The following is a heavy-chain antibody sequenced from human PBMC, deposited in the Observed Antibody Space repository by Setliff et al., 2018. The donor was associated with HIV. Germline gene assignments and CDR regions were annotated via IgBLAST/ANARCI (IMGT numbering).Heavy chain of an antibody. V-gene: IGHV4-4*07. J-gene: IGHJ4*02. CDR2: IYTSGIT. CDR1: DGSMSSYF. Sequence: PSETLSLTCTVSDGSMSSYFWSWIRQPAGKGLEWIGRIYTSGITNYNPSLKSRVTLSVDTSKSQFSLSLSSVTAADTAVYYCARESTGSFRGLDFWGQGTQVTVSS. D-gene: IGHD1-26*01. CDR3: ARESTGSFRGLDF.